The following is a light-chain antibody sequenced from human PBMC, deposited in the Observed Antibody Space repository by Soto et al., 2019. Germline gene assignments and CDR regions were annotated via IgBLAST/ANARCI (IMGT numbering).Light chain of an antibody. CDR2: DVS. CDR1: QSIGDS. J-gene: IGKJ1*01. Sequence: DIQMTQSPSTLSASVGDRVTITCRASQSIGDSLAWYQQKPGKAPYLLISDVSSLERGVPSRFSGSGSGTEFSLTISSMQPDDFATFYCQQYNGYCRTFGQGTKVEI. V-gene: IGKV1-5*01. CDR3: QQYNGYCRT.